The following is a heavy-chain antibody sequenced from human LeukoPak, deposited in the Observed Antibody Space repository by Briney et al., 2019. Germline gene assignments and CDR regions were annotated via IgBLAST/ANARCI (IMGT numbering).Heavy chain of an antibody. J-gene: IGHJ6*02. D-gene: IGHD2-2*01. V-gene: IGHV3-30*03. CDR2: ISYDGSNK. CDR1: GFTFSSYG. Sequence: GGSLRLSCAASGFTFSSYGMHWVRQAPGKGLEWVAVISYDGSNKYYADSVKGRFTISRDNSKNTLYLQMNSLRAEDTAVYYCAREPPGVASWYYYYYGMDVWGQGTTVTVSS. CDR3: AREPPGVASWYYYYYGMDV.